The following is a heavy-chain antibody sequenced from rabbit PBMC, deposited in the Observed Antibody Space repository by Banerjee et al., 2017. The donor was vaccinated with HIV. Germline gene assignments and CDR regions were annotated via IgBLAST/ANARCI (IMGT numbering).Heavy chain of an antibody. J-gene: IGHJ4*01. CDR3: ARGTLISAYDL. Sequence: QEQLEESGGDLVKPEGSLTLTCTASGFSFSSSYCMCWVRQAPGKGLEWIACIYGGSSGKTYYASWAKGRFTISKTSSTTVTLQMTSLTAADTATYFCARGTLISAYDLWGPGTLVTVS. D-gene: IGHD6-1*01. CDR1: GFSFSSSYC. V-gene: IGHV1S45*01. CDR2: IYGGSSGKT.